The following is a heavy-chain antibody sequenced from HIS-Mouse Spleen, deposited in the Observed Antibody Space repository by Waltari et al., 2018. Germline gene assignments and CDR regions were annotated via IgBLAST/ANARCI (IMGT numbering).Heavy chain of an antibody. CDR2: IYTSGST. J-gene: IGHJ3*02. Sequence: QVQLQESGPGLVKPSETLSLTCTVSGGSISSYYWSWIRQPAGTGLEWIGRIYTSGSTNYNPSLKSRVTMSVDTSKNQFSLKRRSVTAADTAVYYCARDFHDFWSGYYGGDKKHDAFDIWGQGTMVTVSS. V-gene: IGHV4-4*07. CDR1: GGSISSYY. D-gene: IGHD3-3*01. CDR3: ARDFHDFWSGYYGGDKKHDAFDI.